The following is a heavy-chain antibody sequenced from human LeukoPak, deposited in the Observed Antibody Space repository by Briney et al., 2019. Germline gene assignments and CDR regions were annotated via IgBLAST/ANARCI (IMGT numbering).Heavy chain of an antibody. CDR2: IRGGGDT. J-gene: IGHJ4*02. CDR3: AKANWVSNADAVW. Sequence: GGSLRLSCAASGFTFSSYAMSWVRQAPARGLERVSSIRGGGDTFYADPVKGRFTLSRDDSRNTVYLQLNNLRVEDTAVYYCAKANWVSNADAVWWGQGTLVTVSS. V-gene: IGHV3-23*01. CDR1: GFTFSSYA. D-gene: IGHD1-1*01.